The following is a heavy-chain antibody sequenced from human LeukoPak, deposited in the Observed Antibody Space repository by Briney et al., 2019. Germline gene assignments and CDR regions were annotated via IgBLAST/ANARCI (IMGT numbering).Heavy chain of an antibody. V-gene: IGHV3-30-3*01. CDR3: GSGSNGDY. CDR2: ISYDGSNK. Sequence: GGSLRLSCAASGFTFSSYAMHWVRQAPGKGLEWVAVISYDGSNKYYADSVKGRFTISRDNSKNTLYLQMNSLRAEDTAVYYCGSGSNGDYWGQGTLDTVSS. D-gene: IGHD1-26*01. CDR1: GFTFSSYA. J-gene: IGHJ4*02.